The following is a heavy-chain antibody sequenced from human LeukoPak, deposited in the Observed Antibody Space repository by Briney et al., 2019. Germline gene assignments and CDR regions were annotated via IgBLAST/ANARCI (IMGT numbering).Heavy chain of an antibody. V-gene: IGHV1-8*01. Sequence: GASVKVSCKASGYTFTSYDINWVRQATGQGLEWMGWMNPNSGNTGYAQKFQGRVTMTRNTSISTAYMELSSLRSEDTAVYYCARAPRYYDILTGYYPANWFDPWGQGTLVTVSS. CDR1: GYTFTSYD. CDR3: ARAPRYYDILTGYYPANWFDP. J-gene: IGHJ5*02. CDR2: MNPNSGNT. D-gene: IGHD3-9*01.